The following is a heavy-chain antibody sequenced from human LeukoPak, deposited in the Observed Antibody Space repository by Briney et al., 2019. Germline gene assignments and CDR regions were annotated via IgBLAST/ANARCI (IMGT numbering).Heavy chain of an antibody. Sequence: GSSVKVSCKASGGTFSSYAISWVRQAPGQGLEWMGGIIPIFGTANYAQKFQGRVTITTDETTSTAYMELSSLRSEDTAVYYCARVIWNSPSPWCKDEGKDYTGSCYAFDIWGQGTMVTVSS. V-gene: IGHV1-69*05. CDR3: ARVIWNSPSPWCKDEGKDYTGSCYAFDI. CDR2: IIPIFGTA. J-gene: IGHJ3*02. D-gene: IGHD2-8*01. CDR1: GGTFSSYA.